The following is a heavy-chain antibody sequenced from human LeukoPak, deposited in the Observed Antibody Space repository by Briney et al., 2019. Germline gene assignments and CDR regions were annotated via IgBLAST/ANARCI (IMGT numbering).Heavy chain of an antibody. D-gene: IGHD7-27*01. CDR1: GFAFSGYS. CDR3: TRGRPGHYYDY. Sequence: PGGSLRLSCVVSGFAFSGYSMNWVRRAPGKGLEWISYISGSGNTIFYTDAMKGRFTVSRDNAKNSLYLQMDSLRDGDTAVYYCTRGRPGHYYDYWGQGTLVTVSS. J-gene: IGHJ4*02. V-gene: IGHV3-48*02. CDR2: ISGSGNTI.